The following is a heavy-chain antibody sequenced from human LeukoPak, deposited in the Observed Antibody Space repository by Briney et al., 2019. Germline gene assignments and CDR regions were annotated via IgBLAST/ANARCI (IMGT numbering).Heavy chain of an antibody. D-gene: IGHD2-15*01. Sequence: GGSLRLSCAASGFTFSSYAMSWVRQAPGKGLEWVSAISGSGGSTYYADSVKGRFTISRDNSKNTLYLQMNSLRAEDTAVYYCAKASVVVAATPHDWFDPWGQGTLVTVSS. J-gene: IGHJ5*02. CDR3: AKASVVVAATPHDWFDP. V-gene: IGHV3-23*01. CDR2: ISGSGGST. CDR1: GFTFSSYA.